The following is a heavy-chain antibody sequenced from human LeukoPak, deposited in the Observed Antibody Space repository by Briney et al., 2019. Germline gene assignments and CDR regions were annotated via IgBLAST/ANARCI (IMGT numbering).Heavy chain of an antibody. Sequence: PGGSLRLSCVASGYPFSQRGIHWVRQAPGRGLEWVAVIWPDGNKKEYADSVRGRFIVSKDNSENTLSLQMNSLRAEDTAVYYCVVVLVPAAVWQFDVWGRGTLVTVSS. J-gene: IGHJ2*01. V-gene: IGHV3-33*01. D-gene: IGHD2-2*01. CDR1: GYPFSQRG. CDR3: VVVLVPAAVWQFDV. CDR2: IWPDGNKK.